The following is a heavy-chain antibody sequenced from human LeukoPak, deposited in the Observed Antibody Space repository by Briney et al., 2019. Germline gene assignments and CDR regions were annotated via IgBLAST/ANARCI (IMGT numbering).Heavy chain of an antibody. CDR1: GGSISSCC. D-gene: IGHD2-21*02. V-gene: IGHV4-4*07. J-gene: IGHJ6*03. Sequence: SETLSLTCSVSGGSISSCCWSWVRQPAGKGLEWIGYIYTNGNTNYNPSLKSRVTMSVDTFKSQFSLKLNSVTAADTAVDYCARNGVTSGARNYYYYMNVWGKGTTVTVSS. CDR2: IYTNGNT. CDR3: ARNGVTSGARNYYYYMNV.